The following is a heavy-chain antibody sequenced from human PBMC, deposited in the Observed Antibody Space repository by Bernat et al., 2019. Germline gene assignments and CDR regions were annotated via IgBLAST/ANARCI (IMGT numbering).Heavy chain of an antibody. CDR3: ARKDTTMPYWYFDL. CDR2: IYSGDST. J-gene: IGHJ2*01. V-gene: IGHV3-53*02. CDR1: GFSVSSNY. Sequence: EVQLVETGGGLIQPGGSLRLSCAASGFSVSSNYMTWVRQAPGKGLEWVSFIYSGDSTDYADSVKGRFAISRDNSKNTLYLQMNSLRAEETAVYYCARKDTTMPYWYFDLWGRGTLVTVSS. D-gene: IGHD5-18*01.